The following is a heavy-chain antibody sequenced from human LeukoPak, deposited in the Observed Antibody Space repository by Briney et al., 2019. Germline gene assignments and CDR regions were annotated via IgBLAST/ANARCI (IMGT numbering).Heavy chain of an antibody. CDR1: GGSVSSGSYY. CDR2: IYYSGST. J-gene: IGHJ1*01. CDR3: ARAPARPTAEYFQH. V-gene: IGHV4-61*01. Sequence: SETLSLTCTASGGSVSSGSYYWSWIRQPPGKGLEWIGYIYYSGSTYYNPSLKSRVTISVDTSKNQFSLKLSSVTAADTAVYYCARAPARPTAEYFQHWGQGTLVTVSS. D-gene: IGHD6-6*01.